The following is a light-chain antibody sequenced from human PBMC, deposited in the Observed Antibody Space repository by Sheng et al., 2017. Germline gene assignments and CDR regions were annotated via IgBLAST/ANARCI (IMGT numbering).Light chain of an antibody. V-gene: IGKV1-39*01. CDR3: QQTYSTPLFT. CDR2: AAS. Sequence: DIQMTQSPSSLSASVGDRVTITCRASQGISNYLAWYQHKPGKAPKLLIYAASSLQSGVPSRFRGSGSGTDFTLIISSLQPEDFATYFCQQTYSTPLFTFGPGTKVDVK. CDR1: QGISNY. J-gene: IGKJ3*01.